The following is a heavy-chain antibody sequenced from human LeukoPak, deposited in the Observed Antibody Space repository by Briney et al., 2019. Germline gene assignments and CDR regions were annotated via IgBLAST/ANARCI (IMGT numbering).Heavy chain of an antibody. CDR2: IKQDGSEK. J-gene: IGHJ4*02. CDR1: GFTFSSYW. D-gene: IGHD6-6*01. CDR3: ARGARTHDY. Sequence: GESLKISCAASGFTFSSYWMSWVRQAPGKGLEWVANIKQDGSEKYYVDSVKGRFTISRDNAKNSLYLQMNSLRAEDTAVYYCARGARTHDYWGQGTLVTVSS. V-gene: IGHV3-7*01.